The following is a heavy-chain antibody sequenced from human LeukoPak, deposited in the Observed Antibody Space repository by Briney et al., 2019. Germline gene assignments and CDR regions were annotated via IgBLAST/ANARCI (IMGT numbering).Heavy chain of an antibody. D-gene: IGHD6-13*01. Sequence: ASVKISCKVSGYTFTDYYMHWVQQAPGKGLEWMGLVDPEDGGTIYAEKFQGRVTIAADTSTDAAYMELSSLRSEDTAVYYCATDDHSSSLVWGQGTLVTVSS. CDR3: ATDDHSSSLV. CDR2: VDPEDGGT. J-gene: IGHJ4*02. V-gene: IGHV1-69-2*01. CDR1: GYTFTDYY.